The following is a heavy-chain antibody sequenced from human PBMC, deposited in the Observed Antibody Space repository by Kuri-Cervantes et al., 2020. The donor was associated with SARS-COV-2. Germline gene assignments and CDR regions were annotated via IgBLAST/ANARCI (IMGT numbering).Heavy chain of an antibody. CDR3: ATTSGSYRSNWFDP. D-gene: IGHD1-26*01. CDR1: GGTFSTYG. Sequence: SVKVSCKASGGTFSTYGFTWVRQAPGQGLEWMGGIIPFFGTPNYAQKFEGRVTITADESTSTAYMELSSLRSEDTAVYYCATTSGSYRSNWFDPWGQGTLVTVSS. V-gene: IGHV1-69*13. CDR2: IIPFFGTP. J-gene: IGHJ5*02.